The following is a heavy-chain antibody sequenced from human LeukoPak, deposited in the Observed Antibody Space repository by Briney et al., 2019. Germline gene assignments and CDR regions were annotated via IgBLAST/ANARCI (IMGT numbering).Heavy chain of an antibody. J-gene: IGHJ4*02. CDR3: AKKGGTSGTTDYFDY. D-gene: IGHD2-2*01. CDR2: TSSDGNTK. CDR1: GFTFSSYG. Sequence: PGGSLRLSCAASGFTFSSYGMHWVRQAPGKGLEWVAVTSSDGNTKKYTDSVKGRFTISRDNSKNTLYLQMDSLRGEDTAVYFCAKKGGTSGTTDYFDYWGQGTLVTVSS. V-gene: IGHV3-30-3*02.